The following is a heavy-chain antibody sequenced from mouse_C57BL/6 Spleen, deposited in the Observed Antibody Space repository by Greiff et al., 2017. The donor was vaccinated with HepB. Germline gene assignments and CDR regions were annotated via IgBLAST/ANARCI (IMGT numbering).Heavy chain of an antibody. Sequence: VKVVESGPGLVAPSQSLSITCTVSGFSLTSYGVHWVRQPPGKGLEWLVVIWSDGSTTYNSALKSRLSISKDNSKSQVFLKMNSLQTDDTAMYYCARWMERDYAMDYWGQGTSVTVSS. CDR3: ARWMERDYAMDY. J-gene: IGHJ4*01. D-gene: IGHD2-3*01. CDR2: IWSDGST. CDR1: GFSLTSYG. V-gene: IGHV2-6*03.